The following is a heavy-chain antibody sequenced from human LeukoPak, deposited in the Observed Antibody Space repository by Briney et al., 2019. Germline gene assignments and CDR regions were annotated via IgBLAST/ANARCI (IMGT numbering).Heavy chain of an antibody. CDR2: INPSGGST. J-gene: IGHJ6*03. D-gene: IGHD2-15*01. CDR1: GYTFTSYY. Sequence: ASVKVSCKASGYTFTSYYMHWVRQAPGQGLEWMGIINPSGGSTSYAQKFQGRVTMTRDMSTSTVYMELSSLRSEDTAVYYCARGGYCSGGSCYSVHYMDVWGKGTTVTVSS. V-gene: IGHV1-46*01. CDR3: ARGGYCSGGSCYSVHYMDV.